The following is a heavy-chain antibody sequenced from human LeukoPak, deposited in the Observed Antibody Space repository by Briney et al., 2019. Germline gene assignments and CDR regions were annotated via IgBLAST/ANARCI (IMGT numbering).Heavy chain of an antibody. CDR2: ISSSSSYI. D-gene: IGHD2-15*01. J-gene: IGHJ5*02. Sequence: SGGSLRLSCAASGFTLSSHGMNWVRQAPGKGLEWVSSISSSSSYIYYADSVKGRFTISRDNAKNSLYLQMNSLRAEDTAVYYCARVDGSCSGGSCPSGNWFDPWGQGTLVTVSS. CDR3: ARVDGSCSGGSCPSGNWFDP. V-gene: IGHV3-21*01. CDR1: GFTLSSHG.